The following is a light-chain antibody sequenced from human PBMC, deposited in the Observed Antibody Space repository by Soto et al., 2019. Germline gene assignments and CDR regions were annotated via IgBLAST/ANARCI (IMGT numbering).Light chain of an antibody. Sequence: QSVPTQPPSASGTPGQRVTISCSGSSSNIGINTVNWYQQLPGTAPKLLIYSNNQRPSGVPDRFSGSKSGTSASLAISGLQSEDEADYFCAAWDDSLNGYVFGTGTKLTVL. V-gene: IGLV1-44*01. CDR3: AAWDDSLNGYV. J-gene: IGLJ1*01. CDR2: SNN. CDR1: SSNIGINT.